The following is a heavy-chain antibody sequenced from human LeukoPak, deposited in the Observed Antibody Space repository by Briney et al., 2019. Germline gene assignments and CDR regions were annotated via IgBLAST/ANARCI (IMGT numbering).Heavy chain of an antibody. CDR3: AGESGLDY. V-gene: IGHV3-30*03. CDR1: GFTFSDYG. CDR2: ISYDGSTK. J-gene: IGHJ4*02. D-gene: IGHD3-10*01. Sequence: GGSLRLSCAASGFTFSDYGMHWVRQAPGKGLEWVAVISYDGSTKYYADSVKGRFTISRDNSKNTLYLQMNSLRVEDTAVYYCAGESGLDYWGQGTLVTVSS.